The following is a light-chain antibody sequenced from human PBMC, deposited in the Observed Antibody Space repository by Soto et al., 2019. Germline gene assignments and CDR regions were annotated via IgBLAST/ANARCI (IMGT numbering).Light chain of an antibody. V-gene: IGLV2-8*01. CDR3: SSYTSNYIVV. CDR1: NSDVGGYIY. CDR2: EVT. Sequence: QSALTQPPSASGSPGQSVAISCTGTNSDVGGYIYVSWYQHHPGKVPKLMIYEVTKRPSGVPDRFSGSKSGNTASLTVSGLQAEDEAEYYCSSYTSNYIVVLGGGTKLTVL. J-gene: IGLJ2*01.